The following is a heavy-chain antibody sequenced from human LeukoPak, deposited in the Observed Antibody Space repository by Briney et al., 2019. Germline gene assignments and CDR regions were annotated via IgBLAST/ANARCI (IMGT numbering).Heavy chain of an antibody. Sequence: PSETLSLTRTVSGGSISSYYWSWIRQPPGKGLEWIGYIYYSGSTNYNPSLKSRVTISVDTSKNQFSLKLSSVTAADTAVYYCARRGYGSGSPFDYWGQGTLVTVSS. D-gene: IGHD3-10*01. V-gene: IGHV4-59*01. J-gene: IGHJ4*02. CDR1: GGSISSYY. CDR3: ARRGYGSGSPFDY. CDR2: IYYSGST.